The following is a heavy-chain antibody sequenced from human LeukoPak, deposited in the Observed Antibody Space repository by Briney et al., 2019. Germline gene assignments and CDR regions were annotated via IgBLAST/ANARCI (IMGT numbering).Heavy chain of an antibody. CDR3: ARYSSSWYDY. J-gene: IGHJ4*02. D-gene: IGHD6-13*01. CDR1: GGSISSYY. Sequence: PSETLSLTCTVSGGSISSYYWSWIRHPPGKGLEWIGYIYYSGSTNYNPSLKSRVTISVDTSKNQFSLKLSSLTAADTAVYYCARYSSSWYDYWGQGTLVTVSS. V-gene: IGHV4-59*08. CDR2: IYYSGST.